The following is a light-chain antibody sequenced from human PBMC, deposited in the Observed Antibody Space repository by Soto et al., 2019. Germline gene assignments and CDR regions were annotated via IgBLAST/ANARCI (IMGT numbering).Light chain of an antibody. Sequence: DIQMTQSLSTLSASVGDRVTITCRASQSISSWFAWYQQKQGKAPKVLIYKASSLESGVPSRFSGSGSGTEFTLTISSLQPDDFATYYCQQYNSYSYTFGQGTKLEIK. CDR3: QQYNSYSYT. J-gene: IGKJ2*01. CDR1: QSISSW. CDR2: KAS. V-gene: IGKV1-5*03.